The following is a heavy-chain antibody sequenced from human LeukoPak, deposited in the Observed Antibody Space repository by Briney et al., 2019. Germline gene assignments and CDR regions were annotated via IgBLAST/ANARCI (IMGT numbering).Heavy chain of an antibody. Sequence: GGSLRLSCAASGFTFSSYSMNWVRQAPGKGLEWVSSISSSSSYIYYADSVKGRFTISRDNAKNSLYLQMNSLRAEDTAVYYCARDRGIVVVPPPMDYFDYGGKEPLSTVPS. CDR2: ISSSSSYI. V-gene: IGHV3-21*01. D-gene: IGHD2-2*01. CDR3: ARDRGIVVVPPPMDYFD. CDR1: GFTFSSYS. J-gene: IGHJ4*01.